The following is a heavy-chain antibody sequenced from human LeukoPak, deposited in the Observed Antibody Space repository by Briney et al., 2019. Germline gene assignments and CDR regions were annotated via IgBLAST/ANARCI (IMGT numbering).Heavy chain of an antibody. D-gene: IGHD3-10*01. CDR1: GFSFSDAW. CDR3: TTYGSGRKFDY. V-gene: IGHV3-15*04. CDR2: IESKTDGGTT. Sequence: GGSLRLSCAASGFSFSDAWMSSVRQIPGKGLEWVGRIESKTDGGTTDYAAPVKGRFTISRDDSTNTLYLQMNSLKSEDTAVYYCTTYGSGRKFDYWGQGILVTVPS. J-gene: IGHJ4*02.